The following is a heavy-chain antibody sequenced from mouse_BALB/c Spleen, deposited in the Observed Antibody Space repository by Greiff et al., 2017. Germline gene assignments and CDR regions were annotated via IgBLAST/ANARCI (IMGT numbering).Heavy chain of an antibody. D-gene: IGHD1-2*01. Sequence: QVQLQQSGAELVRPGTSVKVSCKASGYAFTNYLIEWVKQRPGQGLEWIGVINPGSGGTNYNEKFKIKATLTVDKSSSTAYMQLSSLTSEDSAVYYCASLITTAPAWFAYWGQGTLVTVSA. CDR2: INPGSGGT. J-gene: IGHJ3*01. V-gene: IGHV1-54*01. CDR1: GYAFTNYL. CDR3: ASLITTAPAWFAY.